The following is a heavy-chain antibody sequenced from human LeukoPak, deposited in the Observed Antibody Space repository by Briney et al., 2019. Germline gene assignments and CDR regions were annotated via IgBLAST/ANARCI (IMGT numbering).Heavy chain of an antibody. Sequence: GGSLRLSCAASGFTFSSYGMHWVRQAPGKGLEWVAVISYDGSNKYYADSVKGRFTISRDNSKNTLYLQMNSLRAEDTAVYYCAKDSQTYGSGSYWGQGTLVTVSS. D-gene: IGHD3-10*01. CDR1: GFTFSSYG. CDR2: ISYDGSNK. J-gene: IGHJ4*02. V-gene: IGHV3-30*18. CDR3: AKDSQTYGSGSY.